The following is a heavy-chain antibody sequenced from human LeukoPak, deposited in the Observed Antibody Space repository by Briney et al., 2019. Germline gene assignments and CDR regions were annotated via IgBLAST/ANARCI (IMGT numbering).Heavy chain of an antibody. CDR2: ISAYNGNT. V-gene: IGHV1-18*04. CDR1: GYTFTGYY. J-gene: IGHJ6*03. D-gene: IGHD3-10*01. CDR3: AREGKLGGYYYMDV. Sequence: ASVKVSCKASGYTFTGYYMHWVRQAPGQGLEWMGCISAYNGNTNYAQKLQGRVTMTTDTSTSTAYMELRSMRSDDTAVYYCAREGKLGGYYYMDVWGKGTTVTVSS.